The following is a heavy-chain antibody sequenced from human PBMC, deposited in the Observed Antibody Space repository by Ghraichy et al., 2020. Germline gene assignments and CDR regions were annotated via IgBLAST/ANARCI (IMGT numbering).Heavy chain of an antibody. Sequence: SETLSLTCAVYGGSFSGYYWSWIRQPPGQGLAWIGEINHSGSTNYNPSLKSRVTISVDTSKNQFSLKLSSVTAADTAVYYCARGGNIVVVPAATYFDYWGQGTLVTVSS. V-gene: IGHV4-34*01. D-gene: IGHD2-2*01. CDR3: ARGGNIVVVPAATYFDY. CDR2: INHSGST. J-gene: IGHJ4*02. CDR1: GGSFSGYY.